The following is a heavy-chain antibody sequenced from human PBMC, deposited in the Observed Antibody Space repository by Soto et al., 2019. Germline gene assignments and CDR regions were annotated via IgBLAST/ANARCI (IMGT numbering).Heavy chain of an antibody. Sequence: SGESLKISCKGSGNSFSNYWIGWVRQMPGKGLEWMGIIYPGDSEIRYSPSFQGQVTISADKSISTAHLQWSSLKASDSAMYYCAGGAATAPFDYWGQGTLVTVSS. CDR2: IYPGDSEI. D-gene: IGHD1-26*01. CDR1: GNSFSNYW. V-gene: IGHV5-51*01. J-gene: IGHJ4*02. CDR3: AGGAATAPFDY.